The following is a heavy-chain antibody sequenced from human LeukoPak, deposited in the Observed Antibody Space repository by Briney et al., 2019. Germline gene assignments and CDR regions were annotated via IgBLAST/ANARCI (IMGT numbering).Heavy chain of an antibody. CDR1: GGSISSYY. D-gene: IGHD2/OR15-2a*01. J-gene: IGHJ4*02. Sequence: SETLSLTCTVSGGSISSYYWSWIRQPPGKGLAWIGYTYYTGSTNYNPSLKSRVTISVDTSNNQFSLKLSSVTAADTAVYYCARVRGNYFPDYWRQGTLVTVSS. CDR2: TYYTGST. CDR3: ARVRGNYFPDY. V-gene: IGHV4-59*01.